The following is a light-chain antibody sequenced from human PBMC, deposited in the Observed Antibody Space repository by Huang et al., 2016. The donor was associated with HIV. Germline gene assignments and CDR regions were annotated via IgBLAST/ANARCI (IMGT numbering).Light chain of an antibody. CDR2: GAS. Sequence: EIVMTQSPATLSVSPGERATLSCRASQSVSSNLAWYQQKPGQAPRLLIYGASTRATCIPTRVSGSGSGTEFTLTISSLQSEDFAVYYCQQYNNWPPATFGPGTKVDIK. V-gene: IGKV3-15*01. CDR3: QQYNNWPPAT. CDR1: QSVSSN. J-gene: IGKJ3*01.